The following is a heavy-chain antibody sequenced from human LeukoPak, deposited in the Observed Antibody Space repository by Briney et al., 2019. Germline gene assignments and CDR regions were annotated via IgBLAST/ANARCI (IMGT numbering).Heavy chain of an antibody. CDR2: INHSRST. J-gene: IGHJ4*02. CDR3: ARDPHYYDSSGYLPFDY. Sequence: SETLSLTCAVYGGSFSGYYWSWIRQPPGKGLEWIGEINHSRSTNYNPSLKSRVTISVDTSKNQFSLKLSSVTAADTAVYYCARDPHYYDSSGYLPFDYWGQGTLVTVSS. D-gene: IGHD3-22*01. CDR1: GGSFSGYY. V-gene: IGHV4-34*01.